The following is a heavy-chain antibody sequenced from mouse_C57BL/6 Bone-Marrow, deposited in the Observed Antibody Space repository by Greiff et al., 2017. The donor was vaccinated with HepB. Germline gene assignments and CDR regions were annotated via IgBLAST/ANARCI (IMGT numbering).Heavy chain of an antibody. CDR3: ASRLRRYYYAMDY. CDR1: GFTFTDYY. CDR2: IRNKANGYTT. J-gene: IGHJ4*01. D-gene: IGHD2-4*01. Sequence: EVKVVESGGGLVQPGGSLSLSCAASGFTFTDYYMSWVRQPPGKALEWLGFIRNKANGYTTEYSASVKGRFTISRDNSQSILYLQMNALRAEDSATYYCASRLRRYYYAMDYWGQGTSVTVSS. V-gene: IGHV7-3*01.